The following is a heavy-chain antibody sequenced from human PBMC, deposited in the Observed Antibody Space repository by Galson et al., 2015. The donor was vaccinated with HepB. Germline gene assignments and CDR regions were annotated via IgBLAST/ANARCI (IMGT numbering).Heavy chain of an antibody. Sequence: SLRLSCAASGFTFSSYGMHWVRQAPGKGLEWVAVISYDGSNKYYADSVKGRFTISRDNSKNTLYLQMNSLRAEDTAVYYCAKEYDSSGPDYWGQGTLVTVSS. V-gene: IGHV3-30*18. D-gene: IGHD3-22*01. CDR3: AKEYDSSGPDY. J-gene: IGHJ4*02. CDR2: ISYDGSNK. CDR1: GFTFSSYG.